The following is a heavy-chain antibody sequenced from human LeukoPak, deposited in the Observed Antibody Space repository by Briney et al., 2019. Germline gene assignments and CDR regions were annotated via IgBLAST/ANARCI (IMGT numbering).Heavy chain of an antibody. CDR1: GFPFSDFY. CDR3: ARDDIVGSVDFDY. V-gene: IGHV1-2*02. D-gene: IGHD1-26*01. Sequence: GASVKVSCKASGFPFSDFYIHWVRQAPGQGLEWMGWINPNSGDTKYTQRFQGRVTMTRDTSISTAYMEMTSLRYDDTAVYYCARDDIVGSVDFDYWGQGTLVTVSS. CDR2: INPNSGDT. J-gene: IGHJ4*02.